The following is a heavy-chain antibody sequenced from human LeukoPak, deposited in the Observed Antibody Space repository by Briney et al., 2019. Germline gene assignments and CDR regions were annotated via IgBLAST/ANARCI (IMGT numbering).Heavy chain of an antibody. J-gene: IGHJ4*02. D-gene: IGHD3-9*01. CDR3: ARDGRIYDILTGYYTVYYFDY. CDR1: GFTVSSNY. CDR2: IYSGGST. Sequence: GGSLRLSCAASGFTVSSNYMSWVRQAPGKGLEWVSVIYSGGSTYYADSVKGRFTISRDNAKNSLYLQMNSLRAEDTAVYYCARDGRIYDILTGYYTVYYFDYWGQGTLVTVSS. V-gene: IGHV3-53*01.